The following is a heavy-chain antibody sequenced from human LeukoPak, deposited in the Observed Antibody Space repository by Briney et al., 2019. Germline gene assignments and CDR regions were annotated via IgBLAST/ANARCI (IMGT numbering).Heavy chain of an antibody. CDR3: ATHYSRDYDFWSGYMGFDY. CDR2: ISDSGGST. J-gene: IGHJ4*02. D-gene: IGHD3-3*01. Sequence: PGGSLRLSCAASGFTFSSYAMSWVRQAPGKGLEWVSAISDSGGSTYYADSVKGRFTISRDNSKNTLYLQMNSLRAEDTAVYYCATHYSRDYDFWSGYMGFDYWGQGTLVTVSS. CDR1: GFTFSSYA. V-gene: IGHV3-23*01.